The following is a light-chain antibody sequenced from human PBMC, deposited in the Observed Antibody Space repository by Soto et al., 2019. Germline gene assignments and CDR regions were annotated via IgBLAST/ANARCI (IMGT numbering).Light chain of an antibody. CDR3: SSYTSSSTTLYV. V-gene: IGLV2-14*01. Sequence: QLVLTQPASVSGSPGQSITISCTGTSSDVGGYKYVSWYQQHPGKAPKLMIYEVSNRPSGVSNRFSGSKSGNTASLTISGLQAEDEADYYCSSYTSSSTTLYVFGTGTKLTVL. CDR1: SSDVGGYKY. J-gene: IGLJ1*01. CDR2: EVS.